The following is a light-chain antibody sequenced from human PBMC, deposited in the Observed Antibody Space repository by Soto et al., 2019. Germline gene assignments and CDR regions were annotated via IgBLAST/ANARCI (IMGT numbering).Light chain of an antibody. CDR1: QSVGGN. V-gene: IGKV3-15*01. J-gene: IGKJ5*01. Sequence: EIVMTQSPATLSVSPGERATLSCRASQSVGGNLAWYQQKPGQAPRLLIYGASTRPTGIPARFSGSGSGTAFTLTISSLQSEDFAVYYCQQYNNWPITFGQGTRLEIE. CDR3: QQYNNWPIT. CDR2: GAS.